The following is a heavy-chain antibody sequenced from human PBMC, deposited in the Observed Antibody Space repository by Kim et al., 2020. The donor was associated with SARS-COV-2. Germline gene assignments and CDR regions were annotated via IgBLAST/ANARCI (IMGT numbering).Heavy chain of an antibody. CDR2: INAGNGNT. V-gene: IGHV1-3*01. D-gene: IGHD3-22*01. CDR3: ARVHTAGSPIVVVRGY. Sequence: ASVKVSCKASGYTFTSYAMHWVRQAPGQRLEWMGWINAGNGNTKYSQKFQGRVTITRDTSASTAYMELSSLRSEDTAVYYCARVHTAGSPIVVVRGYWGQGTLVTVSS. J-gene: IGHJ4*02. CDR1: GYTFTSYA.